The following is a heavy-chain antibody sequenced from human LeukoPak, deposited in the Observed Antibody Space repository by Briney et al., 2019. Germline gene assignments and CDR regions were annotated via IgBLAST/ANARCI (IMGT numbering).Heavy chain of an antibody. D-gene: IGHD7-27*01. CDR3: ARENWDLDF. J-gene: IGHJ4*02. CDR1: GFTSSNYA. V-gene: IGHV3-30*02. CDR2: IRFNGN. Sequence: PGGSLRLSCAASGFTSSNYAIHWVRQAPGKGLEWVASIRFNGNFYADYVKGRLTISRDNSKSTVSLQMDTLRTEDTALYYCARENWDLDFWGQGTLVTVSS.